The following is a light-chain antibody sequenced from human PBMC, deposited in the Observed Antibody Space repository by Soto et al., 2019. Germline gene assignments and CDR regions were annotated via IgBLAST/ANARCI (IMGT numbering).Light chain of an antibody. J-gene: IGKJ1*01. V-gene: IGKV1-8*01. CDR1: QGISSY. Sequence: AIRMTQSPSSFSASKGDRVTITCRASQGISSYLAWYQQKPGKAPKLLIYAASTLQSGVPSRFSGSGSGTDFTLTISCLQSEDFATYYCQQYYSYPPWTFGQGTKVDIK. CDR3: QQYYSYPPWT. CDR2: AAS.